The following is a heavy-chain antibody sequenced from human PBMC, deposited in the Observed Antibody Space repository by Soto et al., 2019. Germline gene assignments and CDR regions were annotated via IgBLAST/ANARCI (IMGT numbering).Heavy chain of an antibody. CDR1: GYTFTGYY. V-gene: IGHV1-2*02. J-gene: IGHJ6*02. D-gene: IGHD1-26*01. CDR3: AKGGAIVAAGTRVYLYNAMDV. Sequence: ASVKVACKASGYTFTGYYVHWVRQAPGQGLEWMGWINPNSGDTYLAQRFQGRVTMNRDTSIGTAYMELRGLTSDDTAEYYCAKGGAIVAAGTRVYLYNAMDVWGQGTTVTVSS. CDR2: INPNSGDT.